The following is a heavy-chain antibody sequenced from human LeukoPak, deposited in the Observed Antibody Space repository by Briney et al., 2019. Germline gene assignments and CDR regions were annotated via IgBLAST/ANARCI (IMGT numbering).Heavy chain of an antibody. J-gene: IGHJ6*03. CDR1: GFTFSSYS. V-gene: IGHV3-21*01. CDR2: ISSSSSYI. CDR3: ARVLTGYYSTYYYYMDV. Sequence: GGSLRLSCAASGFTFSSYSMNWVRQAPGKGLEWVSSISSSSSYIYYADSVKGRFTISRDNAKNSLYLQMNSLRAEDTAVYYCARVLTGYYSTYYYYMDVWGKGTTVTVSS. D-gene: IGHD3-9*01.